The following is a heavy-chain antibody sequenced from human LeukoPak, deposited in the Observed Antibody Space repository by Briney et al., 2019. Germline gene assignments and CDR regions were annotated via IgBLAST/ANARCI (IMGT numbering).Heavy chain of an antibody. D-gene: IGHD5-18*01. Sequence: GGSLRLSCAASGFTFSSYAMHWVRQAPGKGLEWVAVISYDGSNKYYADSVKGRFTISRDNSKNTLYLQMNSLRAEDTAVYYCARGGSYGYLLEIDYWGQGTLVTVSS. J-gene: IGHJ4*02. CDR1: GFTFSSYA. CDR3: ARGGSYGYLLEIDY. CDR2: ISYDGSNK. V-gene: IGHV3-30*04.